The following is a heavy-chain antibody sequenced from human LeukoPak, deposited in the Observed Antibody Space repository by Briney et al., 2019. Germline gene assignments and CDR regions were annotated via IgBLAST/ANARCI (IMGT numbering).Heavy chain of an antibody. D-gene: IGHD1-1*01. V-gene: IGHV4-34*01. CDR3: ARGLERWYYNY. Sequence: PSETLSPTCAVYGGSFSGYYWNWIRQPPGKGLEWIGEINHSGNTNYNPSLKSRVTISVDTSKNQFSLKLSSVTAADTAVYYCARGLERWYYNYWGQGTLVTVSS. CDR2: INHSGNT. J-gene: IGHJ4*02. CDR1: GGSFSGYY.